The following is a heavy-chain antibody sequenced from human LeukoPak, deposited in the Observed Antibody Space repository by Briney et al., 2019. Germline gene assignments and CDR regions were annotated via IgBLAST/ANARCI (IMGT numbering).Heavy chain of an antibody. CDR1: GGSIISSNW. CDR2: IHHSGSA. J-gene: IGHJ5*02. V-gene: IGHV4/OR15-8*01. CDR3: ARAFQVGWFDP. Sequence: SETPSPPCGVSGGSIISSNWWRWGRQPPREGLEWIGEIHHSGSANYNPSLQSRITISVDRSKNQFSLKLSSVTAADTAVYYCARAFQVGWFDPWGQGTLVTVSS. D-gene: IGHD2-2*01.